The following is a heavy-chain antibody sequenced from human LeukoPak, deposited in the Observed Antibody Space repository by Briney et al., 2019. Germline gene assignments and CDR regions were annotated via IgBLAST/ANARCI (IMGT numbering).Heavy chain of an antibody. D-gene: IGHD1-26*01. Sequence: GGSLRLSCAASGFTVSSNYMSWVRQAPGKGLEWVSVIYSGGSTYYADSVKGRFTISRDSSKNTLYLQMNSLRAEDTAVYYCARDRRIVGATDAFDIWGQGSMVTVSS. CDR2: IYSGGST. CDR3: ARDRRIVGATDAFDI. J-gene: IGHJ3*02. V-gene: IGHV3-53*01. CDR1: GFTVSSNY.